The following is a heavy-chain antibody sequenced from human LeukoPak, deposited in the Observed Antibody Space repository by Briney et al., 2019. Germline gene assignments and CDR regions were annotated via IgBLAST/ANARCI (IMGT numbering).Heavy chain of an antibody. CDR1: GFTVSSNY. CDR2: IYSGGST. CDR3: ARAAEGGSCHYYYYGMDV. J-gene: IGHJ6*02. D-gene: IGHD1-26*01. Sequence: GGSLRLSCAASGFTVSSNYMSWVRQAPGKGLEWVSVIYSGGSTYYADSVKGRFSISRDNYKNKLYLQMNSRRGEDAAVYYCARAAEGGSCHYYYYGMDVWGQGTTVTVSS. V-gene: IGHV3-66*01.